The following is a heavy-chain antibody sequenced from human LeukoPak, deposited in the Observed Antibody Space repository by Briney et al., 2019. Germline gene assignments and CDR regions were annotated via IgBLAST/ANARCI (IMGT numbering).Heavy chain of an antibody. J-gene: IGHJ4*02. D-gene: IGHD6-6*01. CDR1: GYSFTSYY. V-gene: IGHV1-46*03. CDR2: INPSGGST. CDR3: AREKGAARSFDY. Sequence: GASVKVSCKASGYSFTSYYMHWVRQAPGQGLEWMGIINPSGGSTTYAQEFQGRVTMTRDTSTSTVYMQLSSLSSEGTAVYYCAREKGAARSFDYWGQGTLVTVSS.